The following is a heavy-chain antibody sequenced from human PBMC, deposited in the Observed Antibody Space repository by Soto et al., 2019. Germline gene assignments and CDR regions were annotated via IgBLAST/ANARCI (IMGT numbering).Heavy chain of an antibody. D-gene: IGHD3-9*01. CDR2: ISYDGSDK. J-gene: IGHJ4*02. CDR1: GFTFRSYG. V-gene: IGHV3-30*18. CDR3: AKDLDWQYSFDY. Sequence: LRLSCAASGFTFRSYGMHWVRQAPGKGLEWVAVISYDGSDKYYADSVKGRFTISRDNSKNTLYLQMNSLRAEDTAVYYCAKDLDWQYSFDYWGQGTLVTVSS.